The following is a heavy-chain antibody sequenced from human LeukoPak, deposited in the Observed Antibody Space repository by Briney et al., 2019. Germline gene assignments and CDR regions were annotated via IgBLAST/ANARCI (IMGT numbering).Heavy chain of an antibody. D-gene: IGHD6-13*01. V-gene: IGHV4-59*01. CDR3: ARGRTRVSLLPDAFDI. Sequence: SETLSLTCTVSGGSISSYYWSWIRQPPGKGLEWIGYIYYSGSTNYNPSLKSRVTISVDTSKNQFSLKLSSVTAADTAVYYCARGRTRVSLLPDAFDIWGQGTMVTVSS. J-gene: IGHJ3*02. CDR2: IYYSGST. CDR1: GGSISSYY.